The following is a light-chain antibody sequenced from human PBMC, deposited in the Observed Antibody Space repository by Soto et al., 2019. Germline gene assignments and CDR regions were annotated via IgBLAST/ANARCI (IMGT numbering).Light chain of an antibody. CDR3: QQLYSYPLT. Sequence: IQVTQSPSSLSASVGDRVTITCRASQGITSYLAWYQQKPGKAPKLLIYAASALQTGVSSRFSGSGYGTDFALTISNLQPEDFATYFYQQLYSYPLTFGGGTKVDIK. V-gene: IGKV1-9*01. CDR1: QGITSY. CDR2: AAS. J-gene: IGKJ4*01.